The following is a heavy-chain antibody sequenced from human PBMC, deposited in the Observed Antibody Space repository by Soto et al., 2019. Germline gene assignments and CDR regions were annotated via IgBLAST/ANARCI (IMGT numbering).Heavy chain of an antibody. CDR2: IIPIYDTT. V-gene: IGHV1-69*01. CDR1: GGTLSSFA. Sequence: QVQLVQSGAEVKKPGSSVKVSCKASGGTLSSFAISWVRQAPGQGLEWMGGIIPIYDTTNYAQKFQGRVTITADESTSTAYMELSSLRSEDTAVYYCARAKDIVVVVAATPVDYYYGMDVWGQGTTVTVSS. CDR3: ARAKDIVVVVAATPVDYYYGMDV. D-gene: IGHD2-15*01. J-gene: IGHJ6*02.